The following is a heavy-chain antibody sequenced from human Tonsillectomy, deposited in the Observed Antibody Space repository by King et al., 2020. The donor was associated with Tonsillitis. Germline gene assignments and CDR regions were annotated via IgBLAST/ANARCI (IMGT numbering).Heavy chain of an antibody. J-gene: IGHJ4*02. CDR2: ISRIGDYI. Sequence: VQLQESGGGRVKPGGSLRLSCAASGFTFSTYTMNWVRQAPGKGLEWGSSISRIGDYIYYVDSVRGRFTISRDDAKNSLYLQMRSLRAEDTAVYYCSRGAYFYDSSAYSSYFDYWGQGTLVTVSS. V-gene: IGHV3-21*01. CDR3: SRGAYFYDSSAYSSYFDY. CDR1: GFTFSTYT. D-gene: IGHD3-22*01.